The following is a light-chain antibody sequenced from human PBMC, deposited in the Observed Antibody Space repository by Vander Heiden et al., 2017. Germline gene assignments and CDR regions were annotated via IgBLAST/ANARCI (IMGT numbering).Light chain of an antibody. CDR3: QQRSNGYRLT. J-gene: IGKJ4*01. Sequence: EIVLTQSPATLSLSPGERATLSCRASQSVSSYLAWYQQKPGQAPRLLIYDASNRATGIPARFSGSGSGTDFTLTISSLETEDFAVYYGQQRSNGYRLTFGGGTKVEIK. CDR1: QSVSSY. V-gene: IGKV3-11*01. CDR2: DAS.